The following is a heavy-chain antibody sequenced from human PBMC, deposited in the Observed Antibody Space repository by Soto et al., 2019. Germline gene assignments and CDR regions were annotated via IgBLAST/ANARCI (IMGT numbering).Heavy chain of an antibody. CDR2: IRSKANSSLI. D-gene: IGHD1-26*01. Sequence: GGSLILSCAASGFIFSDSAMHWVRQASGKGLEWIARIRSKANSSLIAYDEPVRGRFIISRDDSKNTAYLQMNDLNTEDTAIYYCARGGEMGLNDYWGHGTPVTVSS. V-gene: IGHV3-73*01. CDR1: GFIFSDSA. CDR3: ARGGEMGLNDY. J-gene: IGHJ4*01.